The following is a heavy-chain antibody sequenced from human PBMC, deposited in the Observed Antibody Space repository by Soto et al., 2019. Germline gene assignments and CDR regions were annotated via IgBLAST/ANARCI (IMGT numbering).Heavy chain of an antibody. CDR3: AKGRKYLDF. V-gene: IGHV3-23*01. CDR1: GFTFSDYA. Sequence: EVVLLQSGGDLVQHGGSLRLSCAASGFTFSDYAITWVRQAPGKGLEWVSDISDGDGDTHYADSVRGRFVISRDNSKNTMFLELNSLSPEAAAVYYCAKGRKYLDFWGQGSQFTVCS. J-gene: IGHJ4*02. CDR2: ISDGDGDT.